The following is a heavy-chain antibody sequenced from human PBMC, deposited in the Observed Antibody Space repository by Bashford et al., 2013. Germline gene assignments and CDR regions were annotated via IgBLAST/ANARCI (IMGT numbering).Heavy chain of an antibody. CDR2: IIPIFGTA. CDR1: RHLQQLC. V-gene: IGHV1-69*05. J-gene: IGHJ4*02. Sequence: SVKGLLQGFWRHLQQLCYQLVRQAPGQGLEWMGGIIPIFGTANYAQKFQGRVTITRDTSASTAYMELSSLRSEDTAVYYCARAISYSYGPPGYFDYWGQGTLVTVSS. CDR3: ARAISYSYGPPGYFDY. D-gene: IGHD5-18*01.